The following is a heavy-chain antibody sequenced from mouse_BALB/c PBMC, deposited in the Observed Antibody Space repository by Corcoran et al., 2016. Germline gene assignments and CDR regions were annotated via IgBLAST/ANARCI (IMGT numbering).Heavy chain of an antibody. J-gene: IGHJ3*01. Sequence: EVQLQQSGAELVKPGASVKLSCTASGFNIKDTYMHWVKQRPEQGLEWIGRIDPANGNTKYDPKFQGKATITADTSSNTAYLQLSSLTSEDTAVYYCARGIYDGSLFAYWGQGTLVTVS. CDR1: GFNIKDTY. CDR2: IDPANGNT. CDR3: ARGIYDGSLFAY. V-gene: IGHV14-3*02. D-gene: IGHD2-3*01.